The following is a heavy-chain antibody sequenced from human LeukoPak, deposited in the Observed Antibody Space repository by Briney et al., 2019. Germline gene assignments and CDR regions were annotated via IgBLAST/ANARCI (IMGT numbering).Heavy chain of an antibody. D-gene: IGHD2-2*01. CDR1: GFTFSSYG. V-gene: IGHV3-30*02. CDR3: AKDQCTRTSCDGYPGH. Sequence: TGGSLRLSCAASGFTFSSYGMHWVRQAPGKRLEWVAFIHFDGSTKYSGDSVKGRFTVSRDNSKNTLYLQMNSLRPEDTAVYYCAKDQCTRTSCDGYPGHWGQGTLVTVSS. J-gene: IGHJ4*02. CDR2: IHFDGSTK.